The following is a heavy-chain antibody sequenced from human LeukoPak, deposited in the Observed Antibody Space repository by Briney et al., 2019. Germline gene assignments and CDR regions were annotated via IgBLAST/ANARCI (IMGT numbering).Heavy chain of an antibody. Sequence: SDTLSLTCPVCGGSLNHYYWSWLRQPAPTALEWIGGIYTSGSTNYNPSLKSRVTMSVDTSKNQFSPKLSSVTAADTAVYYCAREITMVRGVMRYFDYWGQGTLVTVSS. CDR1: GGSLNHYY. J-gene: IGHJ4*02. CDR2: IYTSGST. D-gene: IGHD3-10*01. V-gene: IGHV4-4*07. CDR3: AREITMVRGVMRYFDY.